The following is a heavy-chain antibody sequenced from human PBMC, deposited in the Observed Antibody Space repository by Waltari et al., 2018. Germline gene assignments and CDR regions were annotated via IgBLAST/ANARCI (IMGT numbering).Heavy chain of an antibody. CDR1: GFTFSSYA. Sequence: EVQLVESGGGLVQPGGSLRLSCAASGFTFSSYAMSWVRQAPGQGLEWVSAISGCGGSTDEADSVKGRFTISRDKSKNTLYLQMNSLRAEDTAVYYCAKDIIAAAGRYYFDYWGQGTLVTVSS. D-gene: IGHD6-13*01. J-gene: IGHJ4*02. CDR3: AKDIIAAAGRYYFDY. V-gene: IGHV3-23*04. CDR2: ISGCGGST.